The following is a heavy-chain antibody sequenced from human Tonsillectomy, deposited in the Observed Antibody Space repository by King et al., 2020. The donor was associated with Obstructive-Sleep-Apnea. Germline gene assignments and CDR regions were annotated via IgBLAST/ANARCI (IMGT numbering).Heavy chain of an antibody. J-gene: IGHJ4*02. CDR1: GFTFSSYA. D-gene: IGHD6-13*01. V-gene: IGHV3-23*04. CDR2: ISGSGGST. CDR3: ATSVLIAAAVSYYVDY. Sequence: VQLVESGGGLVQPGGSLRLSCAASGFTFSSYAMSWVRQAPGKGLEWVSAISGSGGSTYYADSVKGRLTISRDNSKNTLYLQMNSLRAEDTAVYYCATSVLIAAAVSYYVDYWGQGTLVTVSS.